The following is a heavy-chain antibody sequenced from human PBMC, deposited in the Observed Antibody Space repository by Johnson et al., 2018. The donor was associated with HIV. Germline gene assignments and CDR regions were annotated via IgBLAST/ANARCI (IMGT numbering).Heavy chain of an antibody. CDR1: GFTFSNYA. CDR3: PVDTEAFDI. CDR2: ISGSGGNT. J-gene: IGHJ3*02. Sequence: VQLVESGGGLVQPWGSLRLSCTASGFTFSNYAMSWVRQAPGKGLEWVSSISGSGGNTYYAGSVQGRFTISRDNSKNTLYLQMNSLRAEDTAVYYCPVDTEAFDIWGQGTMVTVSS. D-gene: IGHD1-14*01. V-gene: IGHV3-23*04.